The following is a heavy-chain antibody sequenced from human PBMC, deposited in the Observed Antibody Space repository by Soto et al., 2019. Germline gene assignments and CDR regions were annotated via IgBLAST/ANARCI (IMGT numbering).Heavy chain of an antibody. V-gene: IGHV3-30*18. J-gene: IGHJ5*02. CDR1: GFTFSSYG. CDR2: ISYDGSNK. CDR3: AKDGRLRHNWFDP. Sequence: TGGSLRLSCAASGFTFSSYGMHWVRQAPGKGLEWVAVISYDGSNKYYADSVKGRFTISRDNSKNTLYLQMNSLRAEDTAVYYCAKDGRLRHNWFDPWGQGTLVTVSS. D-gene: IGHD3-16*01.